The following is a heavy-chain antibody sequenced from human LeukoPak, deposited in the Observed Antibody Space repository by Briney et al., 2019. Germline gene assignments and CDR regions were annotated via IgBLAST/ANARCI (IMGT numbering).Heavy chain of an antibody. Sequence: PSETLSLTCNVSGGSISDNDYSWDWIRQPPGKGLEWMGCIHYSGTTNYNPSLKSRVTISVDTSKNQFSLKLSSVTAADTAVYYCARHGRGYQLLWSADRYFDLWGRGTLVTVSS. CDR2: IHYSGTT. CDR1: GGSISDNDYS. V-gene: IGHV4-39*07. CDR3: ARHGRGYQLLWSADRYFDL. J-gene: IGHJ2*01. D-gene: IGHD2-2*01.